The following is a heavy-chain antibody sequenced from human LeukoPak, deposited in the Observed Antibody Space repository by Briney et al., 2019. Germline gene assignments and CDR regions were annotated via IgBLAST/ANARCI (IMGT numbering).Heavy chain of an antibody. J-gene: IGHJ4*02. Sequence: PSETLSLTCTVSGGSISSYYWSWIRQPPGKGLEWVGYIYYSGSTNYNPSLKSRVTISVDTSKKQFSLKLSSVTAADTAVYYCARLTVWFGELLPFDYWGQGTLVTVSS. CDR1: GGSISSYY. CDR3: ARLTVWFGELLPFDY. CDR2: IYYSGST. V-gene: IGHV4-59*08. D-gene: IGHD3-10*01.